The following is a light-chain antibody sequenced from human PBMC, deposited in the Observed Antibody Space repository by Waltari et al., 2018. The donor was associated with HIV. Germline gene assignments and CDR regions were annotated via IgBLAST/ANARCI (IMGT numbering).Light chain of an antibody. J-gene: IGLJ2*01. CDR2: DDT. CDR1: KIGTQN. V-gene: IGLV3-21*01. CDR3: QTWGTGMV. Sequence: SYVLTQTQTVSVAPGETARIDCGGDKIGTQNFHWYQKRPGQAPILLIYDDTDRASGVPVRFSGSKSGKVATLTIDRAEAADEADYYCQTWGTGMVFGGGTKLTVL.